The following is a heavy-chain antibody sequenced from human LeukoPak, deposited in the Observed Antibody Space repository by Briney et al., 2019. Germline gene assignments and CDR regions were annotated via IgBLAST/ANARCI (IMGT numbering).Heavy chain of an antibody. CDR2: MNVDGSSK. V-gene: IGHV3-74*01. D-gene: IGHD3-22*01. J-gene: IGHJ4*02. CDR1: GFTFTSYW. CDR3: ARVFHISPYYDSSGYYEG. Sequence: GGSLRLSCAASGFTFTSYWMHWVRQAPGKGLVWVSHMNVDGSSKNYADSVEGRFTISRDNAKNTLYLQMSSLRAEDTAVYHCARVFHISPYYDSSGYYEGRGQGTLVTVSS.